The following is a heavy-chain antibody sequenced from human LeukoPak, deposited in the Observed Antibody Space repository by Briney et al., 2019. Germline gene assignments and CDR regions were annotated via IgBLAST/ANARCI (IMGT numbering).Heavy chain of an antibody. J-gene: IGHJ4*02. Sequence: ASVKVSCKASGYTFTSYDINWVRQATGQGLEWMGWMNPNSGNTGYAQKFQGRVTMTRNTSISTAYMELSSLRPEDTAVYYCARAIKWELGSDYWGQGTLVTVSS. D-gene: IGHD1-26*01. V-gene: IGHV1-8*01. CDR1: GYTFTSYD. CDR3: ARAIKWELGSDY. CDR2: MNPNSGNT.